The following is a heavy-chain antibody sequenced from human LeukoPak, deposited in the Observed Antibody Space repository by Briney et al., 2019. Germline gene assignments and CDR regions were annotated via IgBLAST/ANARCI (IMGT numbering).Heavy chain of an antibody. Sequence: PGGSLRLSCAASGFTFSNCGMHWVREAPGKGLEWVAIIWFDGSNKYYTDSVKGGFIASRDNSRNTLYLQMNSRRVEDTAVYYCASGETLSGAEYSQHWGRGTLVTVSS. V-gene: IGHV3-33*01. CDR2: IWFDGSNK. CDR1: GFTFSNCG. CDR3: ASGETLSGAEYSQH. D-gene: IGHD3-10*01. J-gene: IGHJ1*01.